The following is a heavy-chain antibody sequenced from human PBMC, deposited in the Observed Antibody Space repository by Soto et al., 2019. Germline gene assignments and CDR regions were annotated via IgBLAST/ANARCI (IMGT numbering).Heavy chain of an antibody. J-gene: IGHJ3*02. Sequence: QVQLVESGGGVVQPGRSLRLSCAASGFTFSSYAMHWVRQAPGKGPEWVAVISYDGSNKYYADSVKGRFTISRDNSKNTPNLQMNSMRAADTAVYYCAKDAGRPSEVGATGWFDIWGQGTMVTVSS. D-gene: IGHD1-26*01. CDR2: ISYDGSNK. V-gene: IGHV3-30-3*01. CDR3: AKDAGRPSEVGATGWFDI. CDR1: GFTFSSYA.